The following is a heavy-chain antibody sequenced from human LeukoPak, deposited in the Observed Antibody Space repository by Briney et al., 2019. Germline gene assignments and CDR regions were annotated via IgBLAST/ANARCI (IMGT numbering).Heavy chain of an antibody. Sequence: PSETLSLTCAVYGGSFSGYYWSWIRQPPGKGLEWIGEINHSGSTNYNPSLKSRVTISVDTSKNQFSLKLSSVTAADTAVYYCARDYVWGSYRYNDAWFDPWGQGTLVTVSS. CDR3: ARDYVWGSYRYNDAWFDP. J-gene: IGHJ5*02. D-gene: IGHD3-16*02. CDR2: INHSGST. V-gene: IGHV4-34*01. CDR1: GGSFSGYY.